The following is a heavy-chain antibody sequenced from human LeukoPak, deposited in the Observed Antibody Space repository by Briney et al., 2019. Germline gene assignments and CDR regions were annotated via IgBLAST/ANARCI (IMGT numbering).Heavy chain of an antibody. CDR3: AREKSTVTSYYYYYYLDV. D-gene: IGHD4-17*01. CDR1: GVSISSYY. J-gene: IGHJ6*03. V-gene: IGHV4-4*07. Sequence: NPSETLSLTCTVSGVSISSYYWSWIRQPAGKGREWIGRIYTSGSTNYNPSLKSRVTMSVDTYKNQFSLKLSSVTAADTALYYCAREKSTVTSYYYYYYLDVWGKGTTVTVPS. CDR2: IYTSGST.